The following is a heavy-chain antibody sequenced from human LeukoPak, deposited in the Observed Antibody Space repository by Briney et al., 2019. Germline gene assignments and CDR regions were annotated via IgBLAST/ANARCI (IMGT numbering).Heavy chain of an antibody. V-gene: IGHV3-30*18. CDR3: ANENYYGSGSYPDY. Sequence: GGSLRLSCAASGFSFSRYGMHWVRQAPGKGLEWVALISYDGSNKYYADSVKGRFTISRDNSKNTLYLQMNSLRAEDTAVYYCANENYYGSGSYPDYWGQGTLVTVSS. J-gene: IGHJ4*02. CDR1: GFSFSRYG. D-gene: IGHD3-10*01. CDR2: ISYDGSNK.